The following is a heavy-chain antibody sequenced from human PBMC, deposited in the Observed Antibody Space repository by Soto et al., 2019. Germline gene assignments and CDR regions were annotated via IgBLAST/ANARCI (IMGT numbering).Heavy chain of an antibody. CDR3: ARDKITGLFDY. V-gene: IGHV4-31*03. CDR2: IYYTGNT. J-gene: IGHJ4*02. D-gene: IGHD2-8*02. CDR1: GGSISSGGTGSY. Sequence: TLSLTCTVSGGSISSGGTGSYWTWIRQLPGKGLEWIGYIYYTGNTYYNPSLKRRPTIAIDTSENQFSLKLTSVTAADTAVYYCARDKITGLFDYWGQGTLVTVSS.